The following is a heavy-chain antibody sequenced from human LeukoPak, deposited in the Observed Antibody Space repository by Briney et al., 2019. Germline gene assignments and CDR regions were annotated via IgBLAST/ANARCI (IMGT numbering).Heavy chain of an antibody. CDR1: GFTFSDYY. Sequence: GGSLRLSCAASGFTFSDYYMSWIRQAPGKGLEWVSYISSSGSTIYYADSVKGRFTISRDNSKNTLYLQMNSLRAEDTAVYYCASDVTCNAGYYFDYWGKGTLVTVSS. CDR3: ASDVTCNAGYYFDY. J-gene: IGHJ4*02. CDR2: ISSSGSTI. V-gene: IGHV3-11*04. D-gene: IGHD1-14*01.